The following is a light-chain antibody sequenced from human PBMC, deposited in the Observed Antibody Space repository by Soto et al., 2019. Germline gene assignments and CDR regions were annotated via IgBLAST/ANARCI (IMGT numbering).Light chain of an antibody. CDR3: SSYTSSSTPWV. CDR1: SSDVGGYNY. J-gene: IGLJ2*01. V-gene: IGLV2-14*01. CDR2: EVS. Sequence: QTALTQPASVSGSPGQSITISCTGTSSDVGGYNYVSWYQQHPGKAPKFMIYEVSNRPSGVTNRFSGSKSGNTASLTISGLQADDEAEYYCSSYTSSSTPWVFGGGTKLTVL.